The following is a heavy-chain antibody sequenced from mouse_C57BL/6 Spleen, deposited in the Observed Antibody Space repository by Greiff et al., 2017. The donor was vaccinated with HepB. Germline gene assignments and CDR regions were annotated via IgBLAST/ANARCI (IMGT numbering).Heavy chain of an antibody. CDR2: IDPSDSET. CDR3: ASSNWEDYFDH. CDR1: GYTFTSYW. Sequence: QVQLQQPGAELVRPGSSVKLSCKASGYTFTSYWMHWVKQRPIQGLEWIGNIDPSDSETHYNQKFKDKATLTVDKSSSTAYMQLSSLTSEDSAVYYCASSNWEDYFDHWGQGTTLTVSS. D-gene: IGHD4-1*01. V-gene: IGHV1-52*01. J-gene: IGHJ2*01.